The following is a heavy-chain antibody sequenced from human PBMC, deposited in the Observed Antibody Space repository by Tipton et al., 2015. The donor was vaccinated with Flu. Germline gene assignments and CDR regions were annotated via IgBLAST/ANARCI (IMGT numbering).Heavy chain of an antibody. Sequence: TLSLTCTVSGGSISSGGYYWSWIRQHPGKCLEWIGYIYYSGSTYYNPSLKSRVTISVDTSKYQFSLKLSSVTAAETSVYYCAGDREGSGRYYFDYWGQGTLVTVSS. CDR2: IYYSGST. D-gene: IGHD1-26*01. V-gene: IGHV4-31*03. CDR3: AGDREGSGRYYFDY. CDR1: GGSISSGGYY. J-gene: IGHJ4*02.